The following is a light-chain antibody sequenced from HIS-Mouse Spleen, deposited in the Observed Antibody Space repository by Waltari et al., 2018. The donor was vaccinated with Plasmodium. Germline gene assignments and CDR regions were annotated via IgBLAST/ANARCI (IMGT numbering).Light chain of an antibody. J-gene: IGLJ2*01. V-gene: IGLV1-51*01. CDR2: DNS. CDR3: GTWDSSLSAGVV. CDR1: SSNIGHNY. Sequence: QSVLTQPPSVSAAPGQKVTISCSGSSSNIGHNYVSWYQQLPGTAPKILFYDNSNLPSGIPDRCSGAKAGTSATLGITGLQTGDEADYYCGTWDSSLSAGVVFGGGTKLTVL.